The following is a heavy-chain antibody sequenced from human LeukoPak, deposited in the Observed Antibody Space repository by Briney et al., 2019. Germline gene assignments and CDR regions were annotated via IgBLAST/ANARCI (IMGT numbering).Heavy chain of an antibody. CDR3: AKDRGAIRGWFFDL. CDR1: GFSFQYAP. V-gene: IGHV3-23*01. D-gene: IGHD2-2*01. Sequence: GGALMHCCSAPGFSFQYAPMRSVRQAPGKGLEWVSRIRGSGGGTYFADSVKGRVTISGDNSKNILDLQMNILRAADTAVDYCAKDRGAIRGWFFDLCCRGTLVSVSS. CDR2: IRGSGGGT. J-gene: IGHJ2*01.